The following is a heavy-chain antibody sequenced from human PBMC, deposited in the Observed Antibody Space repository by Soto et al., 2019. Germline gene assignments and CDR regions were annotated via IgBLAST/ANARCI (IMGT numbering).Heavy chain of an antibody. CDR2: INAGNGNT. Sequence: ASVKVSCKASGYTFTSYAMHWVRQAPGQRLEWMGWINAGNGNTKYSQKFQGRVTITRDTSASTAYMELSSLRSEDTAVYYCARTPTMVRALGYWFDPWGQGTLVTVSS. V-gene: IGHV1-3*01. CDR1: GYTFTSYA. J-gene: IGHJ5*02. CDR3: ARTPTMVRALGYWFDP. D-gene: IGHD3-10*01.